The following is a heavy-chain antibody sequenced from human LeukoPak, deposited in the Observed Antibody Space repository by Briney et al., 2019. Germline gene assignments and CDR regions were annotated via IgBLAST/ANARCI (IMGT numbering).Heavy chain of an antibody. J-gene: IGHJ5*02. CDR2: IYYSGST. CDR3: ARDLVGALKTNWFDP. V-gene: IGHV4-59*01. D-gene: IGHD1-26*01. CDR1: GGSISSYY. Sequence: SETLSLTCTVSGGSISSYYWSWIRQPPGKGLEWIGYIYYSGSTNYNPSLKSRVTISVDTSKNQFSLKLSSVTAADTAVYYCARDLVGALKTNWFDPWGQGTLVTVSS.